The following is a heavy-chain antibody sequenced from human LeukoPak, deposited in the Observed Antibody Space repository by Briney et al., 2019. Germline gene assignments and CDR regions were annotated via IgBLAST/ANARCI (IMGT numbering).Heavy chain of an antibody. Sequence: ASVKVSCKASGGTFSSYAISWVRQAPGQGLEWMGGIIPIFGTANYAQKFQGRVTITADESTSTAYMELSSLRSEDTAVYYCARVYDSSGYYAINWFDPWGQGTLVTVS. J-gene: IGHJ5*02. CDR2: IIPIFGTA. CDR3: ARVYDSSGYYAINWFDP. V-gene: IGHV1-69*13. CDR1: GGTFSSYA. D-gene: IGHD3-22*01.